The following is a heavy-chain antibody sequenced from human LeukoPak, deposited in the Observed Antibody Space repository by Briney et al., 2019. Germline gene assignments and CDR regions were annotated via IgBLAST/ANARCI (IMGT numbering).Heavy chain of an antibody. CDR3: ARAPYYYGDVLPVVYGMDV. J-gene: IGHJ6*02. CDR2: IKQDGSEK. D-gene: IGHD4-17*01. Sequence: GGSLRLSCAASGFTFSSYWMSWVRQAPGKGLEWVANIKQDGSEKYYVDSVKGRFTISRDNAKNSLYLQMNSLRAEDTAVYYCARAPYYYGDVLPVVYGMDVWGQGTTVTVSS. V-gene: IGHV3-7*01. CDR1: GFTFSSYW.